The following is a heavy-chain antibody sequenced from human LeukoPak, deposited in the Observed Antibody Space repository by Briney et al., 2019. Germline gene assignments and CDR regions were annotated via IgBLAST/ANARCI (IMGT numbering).Heavy chain of an antibody. Sequence: PGGSLRLSCAVSGITLSNYGMSWVRQAPGNGLEWVAGISGSGGGTNYADSVKGRFTISRDNPKNTLYLQMNSLGAEDTAVYFCAKRGVVIRVILVGFHKEAYYFDSWGQGALVTVSS. J-gene: IGHJ4*02. CDR1: GITLSNYG. V-gene: IGHV3-23*01. D-gene: IGHD3-22*01. CDR3: AKRGVVIRVILVGFHKEAYYFDS. CDR2: ISGSGGGT.